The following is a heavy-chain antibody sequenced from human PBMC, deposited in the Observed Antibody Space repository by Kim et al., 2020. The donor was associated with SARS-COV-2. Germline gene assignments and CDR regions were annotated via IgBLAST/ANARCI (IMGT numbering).Heavy chain of an antibody. CDR3: ANPSGGGAYFDY. D-gene: IGHD2-15*01. J-gene: IGHJ4*02. V-gene: IGHV3-23*01. Sequence: YYASTVKGRFTISRDNSKNTLYLQMNSLRAEDTAVYYCANPSGGGAYFDYWGQGTLVTVSS.